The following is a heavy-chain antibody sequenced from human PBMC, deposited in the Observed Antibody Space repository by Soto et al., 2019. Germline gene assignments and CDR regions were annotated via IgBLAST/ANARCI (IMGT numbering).Heavy chain of an antibody. J-gene: IGHJ4*02. CDR2: SSGSGDNT. Sequence: EVQLLESGGGLVQPGGSLRLSCAASGFTFSTFAMTWVRQAPGKGLEWVSASSGSGDNTYYADSVKGRFTMSRDNSKSTLYLQMNSLRGDDTAVYHCAKGRGVLFYFDQWGQGTLVTVSS. CDR3: AKGRGVLFYFDQ. D-gene: IGHD2-21*01. V-gene: IGHV3-23*01. CDR1: GFTFSTFA.